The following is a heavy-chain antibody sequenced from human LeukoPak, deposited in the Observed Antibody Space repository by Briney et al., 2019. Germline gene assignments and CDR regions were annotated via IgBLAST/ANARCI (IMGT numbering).Heavy chain of an antibody. J-gene: IGHJ3*02. CDR3: ARIGYCSSTSCLGGAFDI. D-gene: IGHD2-2*01. V-gene: IGHV1-18*01. CDR1: GYTFTSYG. CDR2: ISAYNGNT. Sequence: ASVKVSCKASGYTFTSYGISWVRQAPGQGLEWMGWISAYNGNTNYAQKLQGRVTMTTDTSTSTAYMELRSLRSDDTAVYYCARIGYCSSTSCLGGAFDIWGQGTMVTVSS.